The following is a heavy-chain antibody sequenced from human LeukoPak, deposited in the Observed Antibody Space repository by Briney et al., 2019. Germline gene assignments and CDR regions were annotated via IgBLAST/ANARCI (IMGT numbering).Heavy chain of an antibody. CDR1: GFTFGDSS. D-gene: IGHD5-18*01. V-gene: IGHV3-48*01. Sequence: GGSLRLSCTASGFTFGDSSMNWVRQAPGKGLEWLSCISSSSTTIYYADSVKGRFTISRDDAKNSLYLQMNSLRAEDTAVYYCARNLNTADDYWGQGILVTVSS. J-gene: IGHJ4*02. CDR3: ARNLNTADDY. CDR2: ISSSSTTI.